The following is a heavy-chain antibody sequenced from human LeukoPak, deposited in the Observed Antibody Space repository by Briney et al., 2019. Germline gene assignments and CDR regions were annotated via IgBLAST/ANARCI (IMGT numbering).Heavy chain of an antibody. V-gene: IGHV3-15*01. D-gene: IGHD5-18*01. Sequence: GGSLRLSCAASGFTFSNAWMSWVRQAPGKGLEWVGRIKSKTDGGTTDYAAPVKGRFTISRDDSKNTLYLQMNSLKTEDTAVYYCTTPFVDTAMVTIGFVYWGQGTLVTVSS. CDR2: IKSKTDGGTT. J-gene: IGHJ4*02. CDR3: TTPFVDTAMVTIGFVY. CDR1: GFTFSNAW.